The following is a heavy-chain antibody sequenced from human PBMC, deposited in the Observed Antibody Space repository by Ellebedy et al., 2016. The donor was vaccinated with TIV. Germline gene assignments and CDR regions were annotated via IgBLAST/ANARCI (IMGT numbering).Heavy chain of an antibody. Sequence: MPSETLSLTCAVYGGSFSGYYWSWIRQPPGKGLEWIGEINHSGSTNYNPSLKSRVTISVDTSKNQFSLKLSFVTAADTAVYYCARRGGIFDPWGQGTLVTVSS. CDR1: GGSFSGYY. CDR2: INHSGST. D-gene: IGHD2-21*01. J-gene: IGHJ5*02. CDR3: ARRGGIFDP. V-gene: IGHV4-34*01.